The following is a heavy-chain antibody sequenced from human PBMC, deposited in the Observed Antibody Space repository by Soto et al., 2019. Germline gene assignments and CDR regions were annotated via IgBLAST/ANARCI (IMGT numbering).Heavy chain of an antibody. Sequence: SETLSLTCSVSGNPIRSYYWSWFRQPPGKGLEWIGYISHSGSTKYNPSLKIRVTMSMDTSRNQFSLRMTSVTSADTAFYYCTRGGSGYSSTWAAYWGQGTLLTLSS. CDR3: TRGGSGYSSTWAAY. CDR2: ISHSGST. D-gene: IGHD6-13*01. J-gene: IGHJ4*02. V-gene: IGHV4-59*01. CDR1: GNPIRSYY.